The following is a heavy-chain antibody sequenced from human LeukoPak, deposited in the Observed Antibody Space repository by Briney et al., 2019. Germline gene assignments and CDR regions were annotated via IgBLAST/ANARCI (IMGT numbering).Heavy chain of an antibody. CDR3: ARVSILYGSGSYYNYLDY. CDR1: GASISIYY. V-gene: IGHV4-59*07. Sequence: SDTLSLTRTLSGASISIYYWSSSRPPPQKGLEWIGYIYYSGSTNYTPSLKRRVTISVDTSKNQFSLKLSSVTAADTAVYYCARVSILYGSGSYYNYLDYWGQGTLVTVSS. CDR2: IYYSGST. D-gene: IGHD3-10*01. J-gene: IGHJ4*02.